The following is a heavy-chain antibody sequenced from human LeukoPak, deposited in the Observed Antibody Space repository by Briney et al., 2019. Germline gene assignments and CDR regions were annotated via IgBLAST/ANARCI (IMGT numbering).Heavy chain of an antibody. CDR3: AKRDCSSTSCPLHGMDV. V-gene: IGHV3-53*01. Sequence: GGSLRLSCAASGFTVRSNYMSWVRQAPGKGLEWVSVIYSGGSTYYADSVKGRFTISRDNSKNTLYLQMNSLRAEDTAVYYCAKRDCSSTSCPLHGMDVWGQGTTVTVSS. D-gene: IGHD2-2*01. CDR1: GFTVRSNY. CDR2: IYSGGST. J-gene: IGHJ6*02.